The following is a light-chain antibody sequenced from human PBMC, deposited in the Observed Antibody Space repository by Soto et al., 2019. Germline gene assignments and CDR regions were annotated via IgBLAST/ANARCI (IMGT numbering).Light chain of an antibody. CDR1: SSDVGGYNY. V-gene: IGLV2-14*01. CDR3: SSYRGSTTVV. J-gene: IGLJ2*01. CDR2: DVN. Sequence: QSVLTQPASVSGSPGQSITISCTGASSDVGGYNYVSWYQQHPGKAPKLMIYDVNNRPSGVSIRFSGSKSVNTASLTISGLQAEDEADYYCSSYRGSTTVVFGGGTKLTVL.